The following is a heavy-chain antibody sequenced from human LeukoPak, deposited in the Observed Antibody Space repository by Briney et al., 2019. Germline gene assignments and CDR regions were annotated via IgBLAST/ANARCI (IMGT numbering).Heavy chain of an antibody. CDR2: ISGSGDGT. J-gene: IGHJ4*02. CDR1: GFTFSGNA. V-gene: IGHV3-23*01. Sequence: TGGSLRLSCAASGFTFSGNAMTWVRQTPGKGLNWVSTISGSGDGTYYAESVKGRFTISRDNSKNTLYLQMNSLRVEDTAVYYCARGPANFLDYWGQGTLVTVSS. D-gene: IGHD6-25*01. CDR3: ARGPANFLDY.